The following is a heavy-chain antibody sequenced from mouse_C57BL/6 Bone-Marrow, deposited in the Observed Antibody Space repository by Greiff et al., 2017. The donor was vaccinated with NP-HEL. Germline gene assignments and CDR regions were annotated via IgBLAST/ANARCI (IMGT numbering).Heavy chain of an antibody. CDR3: ARGGYDYDCYFGY. J-gene: IGHJ2*01. CDR2: INPSTGGT. Sequence: VQLQQSGPELVKPGASVKISCKASGYSFTGYYMNWVKQSPEKSLEWIGEINPSTGGTTYNQKFKAKATLTVDKSSSTAYMQLKSLTSEDSAVYYCARGGYDYDCYFGYWGQGTTLTVSS. D-gene: IGHD2-4*01. V-gene: IGHV1-42*01. CDR1: GYSFTGYY.